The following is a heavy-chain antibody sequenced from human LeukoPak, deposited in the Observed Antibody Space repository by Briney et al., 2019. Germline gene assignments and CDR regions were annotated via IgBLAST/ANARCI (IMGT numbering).Heavy chain of an antibody. Sequence: GGSLRLSCAASGFTFSNAWMSWVRQAPGKGLEWVGRIKSKTDGGTTDYAAPVKGRFTISRDDSKNTLYLQMNSLKTEDTAVYYCARGTSGWPGVDYWGQEALVTVSA. V-gene: IGHV3-15*01. CDR1: GFTFSNAW. J-gene: IGHJ4*02. CDR3: ARGTSGWPGVDY. D-gene: IGHD6-19*01. CDR2: IKSKTDGGTT.